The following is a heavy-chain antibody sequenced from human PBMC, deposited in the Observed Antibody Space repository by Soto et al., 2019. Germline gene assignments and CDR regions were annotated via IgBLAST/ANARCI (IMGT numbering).Heavy chain of an antibody. V-gene: IGHV1-18*01. CDR2: ISAYNGNT. CDR1: GYTFTSYA. J-gene: IGHJ4*02. D-gene: IGHD4-17*01. CDR3: ARDYGDYYFDY. Sequence: ASVKVSCKASGYTFTSYAMHWVRQAPGQRLEWMGWISAYNGNTNYAQKLQGRVTMTTDTSTSTAYMELRSLRSDDTAVYYCARDYGDYYFDYWGQGTLVTVSS.